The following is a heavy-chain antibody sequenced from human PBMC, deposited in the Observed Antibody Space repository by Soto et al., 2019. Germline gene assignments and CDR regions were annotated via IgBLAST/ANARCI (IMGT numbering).Heavy chain of an antibody. V-gene: IGHV3-11*01. J-gene: IGHJ6*02. Sequence: GGSLRLSCAVSGFTFSDYYMSWIRQAPGKGLEWVSYISSRGSSIYYADSVKGRFTISRDNAKNSLYLQMNGLRAEDTAVYYCARGYYDFWSGYYISPYGMDVWGQGTTVTVS. CDR1: GFTFSDYY. CDR3: ARGYYDFWSGYYISPYGMDV. D-gene: IGHD3-3*01. CDR2: ISSRGSSI.